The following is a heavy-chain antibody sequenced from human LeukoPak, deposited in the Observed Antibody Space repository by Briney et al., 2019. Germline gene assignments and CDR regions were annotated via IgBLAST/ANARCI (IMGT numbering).Heavy chain of an antibody. CDR1: GGXISSGGYY. CDR2: IYYSGST. Sequence: PSQTLSLTCTVSGGXISSGGYYWSWIRQHPGKGLEWIGYIYYSGSTYYNPSLKSRVTISVDTSKNQFSLKLSSVTAADTAVYYCARDVFGRDGSGFSGGYYYYYGMDVWGQGTTVTVSS. J-gene: IGHJ6*02. D-gene: IGHD3-10*01. CDR3: ARDVFGRDGSGFSGGYYYYYGMDV. V-gene: IGHV4-31*03.